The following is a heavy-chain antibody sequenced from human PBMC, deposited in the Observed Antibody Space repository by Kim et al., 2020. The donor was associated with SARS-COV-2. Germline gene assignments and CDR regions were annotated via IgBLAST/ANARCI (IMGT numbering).Heavy chain of an antibody. CDR3: ARGVPGY. Sequence: ETLSLTCAVYGGSFSGYQWSWIRQSPGKGLEWIGQINDSGSTNYNPSLKSRVTISVDTSKNQFSLKLTSVTAADTAVYYCARGVPGYWGQGTLVTVSS. CDR2: INDSGST. CDR1: GGSFSGYQ. J-gene: IGHJ4*02. V-gene: IGHV4-34*01.